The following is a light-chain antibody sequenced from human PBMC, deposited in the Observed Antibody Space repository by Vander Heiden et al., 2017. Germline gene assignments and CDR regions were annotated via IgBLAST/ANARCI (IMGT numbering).Light chain of an antibody. Sequence: DIHLTQSPSFLSASVGDRVTITCRASQGISSYLAWYQQKPGKAPKLLIYAASTLQSGVPSRFSGSGSGTEFPLTISILHPEDFATYCCQRLNSWGLTFGAGTKVEIK. V-gene: IGKV1-9*01. CDR3: QRLNSWGLT. CDR1: QGISSY. CDR2: AAS. J-gene: IGKJ4*01.